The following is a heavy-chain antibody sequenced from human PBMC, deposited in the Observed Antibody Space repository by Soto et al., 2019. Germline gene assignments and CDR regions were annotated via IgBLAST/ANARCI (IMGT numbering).Heavy chain of an antibody. CDR2: ISSSGSTI. Sequence: EVQLVESGGGLVQPGGSLRLSCAASGFTFSSYEMNWVRQAPGKGLEWVSYISSSGSTIYYADSVKGRFTISRDNAKNSLYLQMNSLRAEDTAVYYCARDSSAHYDSSGYYPYYFDYWGQGTLVTVSS. V-gene: IGHV3-48*03. CDR3: ARDSSAHYDSSGYYPYYFDY. CDR1: GFTFSSYE. D-gene: IGHD3-22*01. J-gene: IGHJ4*02.